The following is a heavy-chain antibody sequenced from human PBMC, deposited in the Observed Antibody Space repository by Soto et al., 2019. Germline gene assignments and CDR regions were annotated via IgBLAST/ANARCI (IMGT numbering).Heavy chain of an antibody. Sequence: EVQLLESGGGLVQPGGSLRLSCAASGFTFSSYAMSWVRQAPGKGLEWVSAISGSGGSTYYADSVKGRFTISRDNSKNTRYLQMNSLRAEDTAVYYCAKEGKDCSSTSCRYYYYYYMDVWGKGTTVTVSS. CDR2: ISGSGGST. J-gene: IGHJ6*03. CDR3: AKEGKDCSSTSCRYYYYYYMDV. V-gene: IGHV3-23*01. D-gene: IGHD2-2*01. CDR1: GFTFSSYA.